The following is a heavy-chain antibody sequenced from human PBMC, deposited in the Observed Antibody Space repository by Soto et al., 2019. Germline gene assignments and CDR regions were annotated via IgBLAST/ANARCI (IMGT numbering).Heavy chain of an antibody. D-gene: IGHD3-3*01. V-gene: IGHV3-48*01. Sequence: GGSLRLSCAASGFMFTSYALSWVRQAPGKGLEWVSTITSTRGTTYYADSVKGRFTISRDSAKNSLYLQMNSLRAEDTAVYYCARDKRDLRFLEWSYYFDYWGQGTLVTVSS. CDR3: ARDKRDLRFLEWSYYFDY. CDR1: GFMFTSYA. J-gene: IGHJ4*02. CDR2: ITSTRGTT.